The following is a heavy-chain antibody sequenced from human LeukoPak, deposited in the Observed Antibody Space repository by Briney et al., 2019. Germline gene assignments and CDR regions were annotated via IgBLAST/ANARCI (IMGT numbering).Heavy chain of an antibody. CDR3: ARDRSGQGYYFDY. J-gene: IGHJ4*02. Sequence: ASVKVSCKASGYTFTGYYMHWVRQAPGQGLEWMGWINPNSGGTNYAQKFQGRVTMTRDTSISTAYMELSRLRSDDTAVYYCARDRSGQGYYFDYWGQGTLVTVSS. V-gene: IGHV1-2*02. CDR2: INPNSGGT. CDR1: GYTFTGYY. D-gene: IGHD3-3*01.